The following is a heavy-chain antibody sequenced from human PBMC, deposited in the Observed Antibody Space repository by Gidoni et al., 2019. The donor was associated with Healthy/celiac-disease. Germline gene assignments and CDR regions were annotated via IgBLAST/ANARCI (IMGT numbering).Heavy chain of an antibody. CDR2: IYYSGST. J-gene: IGHJ2*01. Sequence: QVQLQESGPGLVKPSATLSLTCTVSGGSVSSGSYYWSWIRQPPGKGLEWIGYIYYSGSTNYNPSLKSRVTISVDTSKNQFSLKLSSVTAADTAVYYCARVAGTPFWYFDLWGRGTLVTVSS. CDR1: GGSVSSGSYY. CDR3: ARVAGTPFWYFDL. V-gene: IGHV4-61*01. D-gene: IGHD6-19*01.